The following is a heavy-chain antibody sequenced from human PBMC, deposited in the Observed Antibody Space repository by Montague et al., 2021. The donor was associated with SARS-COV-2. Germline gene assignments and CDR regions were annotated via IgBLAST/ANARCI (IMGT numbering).Heavy chain of an antibody. D-gene: IGHD5-18*01. J-gene: IGHJ6*02. V-gene: IGHV3-7*01. CDR1: GFPFRNHW. CDR2: INQDTNGK. CDR3: ARTGYGYHGMDV. Sequence: SLRLSFSASGFPFRNHWMSWVRQAPGKGLEWVANINQDTNGKNYVDSVKGRFTISRDNAENSLYLQMNSLRAEDTAIYYCARTGYGYHGMDVWGQGTTVTVS.